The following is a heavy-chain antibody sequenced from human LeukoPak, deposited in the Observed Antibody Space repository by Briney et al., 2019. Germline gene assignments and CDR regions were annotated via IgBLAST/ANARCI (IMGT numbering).Heavy chain of an antibody. Sequence: ASVKVSFEASGYTFINYDINWVRQATGQGLEWMGWMNPNSGGTNYAQKFQGRVTMTRDTSISTAYMELSRLRSDDTAVYYCARNYYYMDVWGKGTTVTVSS. CDR1: GYTFINYD. CDR3: ARNYYYMDV. J-gene: IGHJ6*03. CDR2: MNPNSGGT. V-gene: IGHV1-2*02.